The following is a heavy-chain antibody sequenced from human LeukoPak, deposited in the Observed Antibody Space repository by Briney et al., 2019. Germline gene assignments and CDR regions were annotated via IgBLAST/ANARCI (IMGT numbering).Heavy chain of an antibody. Sequence: ASVKVSCKASGYTFTSYDINWVRQATGQGLEWMGWMNPNSGNTGYAQKFQGRVTMTRNTSISTAYMELSSLRFEDTAVYYCARALGYCTNGVCPNHDAFDIWGQGTMVTVSS. D-gene: IGHD2-8*01. J-gene: IGHJ3*02. V-gene: IGHV1-8*01. CDR1: GYTFTSYD. CDR3: ARALGYCTNGVCPNHDAFDI. CDR2: MNPNSGNT.